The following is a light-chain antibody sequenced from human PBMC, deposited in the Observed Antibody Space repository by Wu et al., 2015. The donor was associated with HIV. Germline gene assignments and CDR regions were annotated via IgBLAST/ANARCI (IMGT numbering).Light chain of an antibody. CDR2: TAS. Sequence: DIQLTQSPSSLSASVGDRVTITCRASHDIRNSLAWYQHKPGKAPKLLLYTASRLQNGVPSRFSGGGSGTDYALTISSLQPEDFAVYYCQHILYRRSFGQGTKGGDQT. V-gene: IGKV1-NL1*01. J-gene: IGKJ2*03. CDR3: QHILYRRS. CDR1: HDIRNS.